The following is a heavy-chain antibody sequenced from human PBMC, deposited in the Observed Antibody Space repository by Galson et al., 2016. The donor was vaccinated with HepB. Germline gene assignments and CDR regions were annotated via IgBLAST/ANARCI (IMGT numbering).Heavy chain of an antibody. D-gene: IGHD5-12*01. CDR2: LSVSGDTT. CDR1: GFTFGDYT. J-gene: IGHJ4*02. Sequence: SLRLSCAASGFTFGDYTMSWVRQAPGKGLEWVSGLSVSGDTTYYADSVKGRFTISRDNSKNTLHLQMNSLRADDTAVYYCAKEGVRSGYSYFDYWGRGTLVTVSS. V-gene: IGHV3-23*01. CDR3: AKEGVRSGYSYFDY.